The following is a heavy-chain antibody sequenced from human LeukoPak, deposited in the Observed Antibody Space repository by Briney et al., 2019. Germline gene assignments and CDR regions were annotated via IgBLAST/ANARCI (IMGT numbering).Heavy chain of an antibody. CDR2: INPNSGGS. J-gene: IGHJ4*02. D-gene: IGHD6-19*01. CDR3: ARQASGGWYYDY. Sequence: ASVKVSCKASGYTFTDYYMHWVRQAPGQWLEWMGWINPNSGGSHYAQKFQGRVSRTRDTSISTIYMELSRLTSGDTAVYYCARQASGGWYYDYWGQGTLLTVSS. CDR1: GYTFTDYY. V-gene: IGHV1-2*02.